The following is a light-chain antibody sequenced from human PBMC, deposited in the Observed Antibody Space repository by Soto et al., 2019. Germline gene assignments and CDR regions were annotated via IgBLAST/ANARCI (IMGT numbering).Light chain of an antibody. J-gene: IGKJ5*01. V-gene: IGKV1-27*01. CDR1: QGISHD. CDR2: AAS. CDR3: QMDKSAPLT. Sequence: EIQMCHTPSSPCASVGDRVTITCRASQGISHDLAWYQQKPGKVPKLLIYAASTLQSGVPSRFSGSGSGTDFTLTISVLYPEFFASYCWQMDKSAPLTFGQGTRLEIK.